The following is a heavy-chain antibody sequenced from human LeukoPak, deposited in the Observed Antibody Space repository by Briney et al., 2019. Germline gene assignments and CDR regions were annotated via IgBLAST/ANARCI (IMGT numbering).Heavy chain of an antibody. CDR1: GGSLTDYH. CDR2: IHDSGST. J-gene: IGHJ4*02. CDR3: YICSSTSCYRY. Sequence: PSETLSLTCVVSGGSLTDYHWNWIRQPPGEGLEWTGSIHDSGSTYYNPSLKSRVTISVDTSKNQFSLKLTSVTAADTAVYYCYICSSTSCYRYWGQGTLVTVSS. D-gene: IGHD2-2*01. V-gene: IGHV4-34*01.